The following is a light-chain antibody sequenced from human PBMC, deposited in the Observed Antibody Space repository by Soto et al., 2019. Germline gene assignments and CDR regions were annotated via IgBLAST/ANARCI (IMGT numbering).Light chain of an antibody. CDR1: SSDVGSYNL. V-gene: IGLV2-23*01. CDR2: EAN. J-gene: IGLJ2*01. CDR3: SSYAGYSTSVV. Sequence: QSALTQPASVSGSPGQSITISCTGTSSDVGSYNLVSWYQQHPGKAPKLMIYEANKRPSGVSDRFSGSESGNTASLTISGLQAEDEAEYYCSSYAGYSTSVVFGGGTKVTVL.